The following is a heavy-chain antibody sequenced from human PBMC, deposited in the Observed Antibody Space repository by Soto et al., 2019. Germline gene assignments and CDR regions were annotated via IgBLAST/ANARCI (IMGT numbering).Heavy chain of an antibody. Sequence: EVQLLESGGGLVQPGGSLRLSCAASGFTFITYGMTWVRQAPGKGLEYVSSITGSGAGTYYAESVKGRFTISRDNSNNTLYLQMNSLRTEDTVIYYCARDAGPLKYWGQGTLVTVSS. J-gene: IGHJ4*02. CDR2: ITGSGAGT. V-gene: IGHV3-23*01. CDR1: GFTFITYG. D-gene: IGHD6-6*01. CDR3: ARDAGPLKY.